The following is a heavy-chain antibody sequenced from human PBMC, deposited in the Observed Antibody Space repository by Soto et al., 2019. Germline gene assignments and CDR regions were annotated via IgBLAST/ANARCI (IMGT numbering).Heavy chain of an antibody. CDR2: IYSGGSK. CDR3: ATFIGDMITFGGVIAADAFDI. CDR1: GFTVSSNY. Sequence: GGSLRLSCAASGFTVSSNYMSWVRQAPGKGLEWVSVIYSGGSKYYVDSWKGRFTISRDNSKNTLYLQMNSLRAEDTAVYYCATFIGDMITFGGVIAADAFDIWGQGTMVTVSS. V-gene: IGHV3-66*01. J-gene: IGHJ3*02. D-gene: IGHD3-16*02.